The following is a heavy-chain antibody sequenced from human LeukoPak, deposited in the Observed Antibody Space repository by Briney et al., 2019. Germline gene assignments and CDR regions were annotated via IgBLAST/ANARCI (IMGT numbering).Heavy chain of an antibody. J-gene: IGHJ4*02. CDR2: ISHSGST. Sequence: SETLSLTCAVYGGSFSGYYWSWIRQPPGKGLEWIGEISHSGSTNYNPSLKSRVTISVDTPKNQFSLKLSSVTAADTAVYYCAREDDYGASGDYWGQGTLVTVSS. CDR1: GGSFSGYY. CDR3: AREDDYGASGDY. D-gene: IGHD4-17*01. V-gene: IGHV4-34*01.